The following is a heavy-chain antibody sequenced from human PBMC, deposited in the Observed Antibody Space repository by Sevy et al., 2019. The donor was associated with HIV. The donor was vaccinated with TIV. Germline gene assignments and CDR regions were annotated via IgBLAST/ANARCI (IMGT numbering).Heavy chain of an antibody. CDR2: IGSGGDA. J-gene: IGHJ4*02. V-gene: IGHV3-13*01. CDR1: GFTFSSYD. Sequence: GGSLRLSCGASGFTFSSYDMHWVRQAAGKGLEWVSGIGSGGDAYYPGSVKGRFTISRENAKNSLYLQMNSLRAEDTAVYYCVREGVGGYSYSLDCWGQGTLVTVSS. CDR3: VREGVGGYSYSLDC. D-gene: IGHD5-18*01.